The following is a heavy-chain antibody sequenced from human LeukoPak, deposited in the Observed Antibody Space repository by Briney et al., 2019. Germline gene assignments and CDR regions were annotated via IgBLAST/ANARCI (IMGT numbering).Heavy chain of an antibody. CDR1: GGSITTYY. D-gene: IGHD4-17*01. J-gene: IGHJ4*02. CDR2: IFYSGST. V-gene: IGHV4-59*08. CDR3: AGSPTGLRKRNDF. Sequence: PSETLSLTCTVSGGSITTYYWSWIRQPPGKGLEWIGYIFYSGSTRYNPSLKSRVTISVDTSKNQFSLRLTSVTAADTAVYYCAGSPTGLRKRNDFWGQGTLVTVSS.